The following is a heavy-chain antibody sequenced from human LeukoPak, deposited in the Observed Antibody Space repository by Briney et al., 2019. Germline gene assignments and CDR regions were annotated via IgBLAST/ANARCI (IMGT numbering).Heavy chain of an antibody. D-gene: IGHD3-22*01. CDR3: ARRRYYDGSGYLE. CDR2: IYYSGRT. CDR1: GDSVSRSDSY. Sequence: SETLSLTCSVSGDSVSRSDSYWDWIRQPPGKGREWIGTIYYSGRTYYSPSLKSRVTMSVDPSNNQFSLNLRSVTAADTALYYCARRRYYDGSGYLEWGQGTLLSVSS. J-gene: IGHJ1*01. V-gene: IGHV4-39*01.